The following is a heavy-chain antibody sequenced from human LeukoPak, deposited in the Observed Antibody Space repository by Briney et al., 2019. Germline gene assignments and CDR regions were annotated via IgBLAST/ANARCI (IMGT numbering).Heavy chain of an antibody. Sequence: ASVKVSCKASGYTFTSHGISWVRQAPGQGLEWMGWINPNSGGTNYAQKFQGRVTMTRDTSISTAYMELSRLRSDDTAVYYCARESEQWLSRRYYFDYWGQGTLVTVSS. CDR2: INPNSGGT. CDR3: ARESEQWLSRRYYFDY. D-gene: IGHD6-19*01. J-gene: IGHJ4*02. CDR1: GYTFTSHG. V-gene: IGHV1-2*02.